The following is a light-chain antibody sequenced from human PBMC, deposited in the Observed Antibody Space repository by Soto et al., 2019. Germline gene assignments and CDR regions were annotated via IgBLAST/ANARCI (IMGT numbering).Light chain of an antibody. CDR2: GAS. CDR1: QSVNSR. CDR3: QQYGGSPIT. Sequence: EIVLTQSPGTLSLSPGERATLSCRASQSVNSRLAWYQHKPGQAPRLLISGASSRATGIPDRFSGSGSGTDFTLTISRLEPEDFALYYCQQYGGSPITFGQGTRLEIK. J-gene: IGKJ5*01. V-gene: IGKV3-20*01.